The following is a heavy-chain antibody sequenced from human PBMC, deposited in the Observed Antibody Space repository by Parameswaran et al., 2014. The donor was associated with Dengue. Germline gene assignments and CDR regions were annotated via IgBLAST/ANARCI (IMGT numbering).Heavy chain of an antibody. CDR3: ARGVYYGSGSYDY. Sequence: VRQAPGKGLEWVAVISYDGSNKYYADSVKGRFTISRDNSKNTLYLQMNSLRAEDTAVYYCARGVYYGSGSYDYWGQGTLVTVSS. D-gene: IGHD3-10*01. CDR2: ISYDGSNK. J-gene: IGHJ4*02. V-gene: IGHV3-30-3*01.